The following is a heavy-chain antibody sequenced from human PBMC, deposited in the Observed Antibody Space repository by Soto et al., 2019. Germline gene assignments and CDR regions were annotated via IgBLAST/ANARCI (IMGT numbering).Heavy chain of an antibody. V-gene: IGHV1-69*06. D-gene: IGHD2-15*01. CDR2: IMPIFGAA. J-gene: IGHJ4*02. Sequence: QVQLMQSGAELKKPGSSVKVSCKASGGTFGSNVISWVRQAPGQGLEWMGEIMPIFGAANKPQKFQGRLMITADTSTTTVYMELSSLGSEDTAVYFCATGDRYCSGGSCYPDDWGQGTRVTVSS. CDR1: GGTFGSNV. CDR3: ATGDRYCSGGSCYPDD.